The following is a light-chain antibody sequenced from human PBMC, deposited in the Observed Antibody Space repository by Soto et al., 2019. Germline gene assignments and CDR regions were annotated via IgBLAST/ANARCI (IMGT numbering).Light chain of an antibody. CDR2: GAS. J-gene: IGKJ1*01. CDR3: QHGRT. Sequence: EIVMTQSPATLSVSPGERATLSCRASQSVSSNLAWYQQKPGQAPRLLIYGASTRATGIPARFSGSGSGTEFTLTISSLQSEDFAVYFCQHGRTFGQGTKVELK. V-gene: IGKV3-15*01. CDR1: QSVSSN.